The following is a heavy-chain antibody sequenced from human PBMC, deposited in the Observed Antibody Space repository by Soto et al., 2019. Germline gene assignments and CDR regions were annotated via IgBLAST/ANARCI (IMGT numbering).Heavy chain of an antibody. D-gene: IGHD2-21*02. CDR1: GYTFTGYY. CDR3: ARGWRKYGGNSAPFDY. CDR2: INPNSGGT. J-gene: IGHJ4*02. V-gene: IGHV1-2*04. Sequence: QVQLVQSGAEVKKPGASVKVSCKASGYTFTGYYMHWVRQAPGQGLEWMGWINPNSGGTNYAQKFQGWVTMTRDTSISTAYMELSRLRSDDTAVYYCARGWRKYGGNSAPFDYWGQGTLVTVSS.